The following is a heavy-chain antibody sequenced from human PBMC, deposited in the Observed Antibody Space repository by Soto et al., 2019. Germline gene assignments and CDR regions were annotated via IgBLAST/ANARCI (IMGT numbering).Heavy chain of an antibody. Sequence: GGSLRLSCAASGFTFSSYSMNWVRQAPGKGLEWVSSISSSSSYIYYADSVKGRFTISRDNAKNSLYLQMNSLRAEDTAVYYCARDGRNRGYSYPLGGYYYYGMDVWGQGTKGTVSS. CDR1: GFTFSSYS. CDR3: ARDGRNRGYSYPLGGYYYYGMDV. D-gene: IGHD5-18*01. V-gene: IGHV3-21*01. J-gene: IGHJ6*02. CDR2: ISSSSSYI.